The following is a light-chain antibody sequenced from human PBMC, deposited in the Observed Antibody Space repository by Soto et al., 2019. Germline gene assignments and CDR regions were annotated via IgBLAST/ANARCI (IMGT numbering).Light chain of an antibody. CDR1: QTIGSW. CDR3: QQYNSYSPRT. V-gene: IGKV1-5*01. CDR2: DAS. Sequence: DVQMTQSPSTLSASVGDRVTITCRASQTIGSWLAWYQQKPGKAPKLLIYDASSLESGVPSKFSGSGSATEFTLTISSLQPDDFVTYYCQQYNSYSPRTFGQGTKVEIK. J-gene: IGKJ1*01.